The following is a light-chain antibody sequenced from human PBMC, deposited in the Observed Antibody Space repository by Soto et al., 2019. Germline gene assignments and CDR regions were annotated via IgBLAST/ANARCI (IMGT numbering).Light chain of an antibody. V-gene: IGKV3-20*01. CDR1: QSITNNY. CDR3: QQYGGSAFT. CDR2: GAS. Sequence: EIVLTQSPGTLSLSPGERATLSCRASQSITNNYLAWYQQKPGQAPRLLIYGASSRATGIPDRFSGSGSGTDFTLTISRLEPEDFAVYYCQQYGGSAFTFGQGTKLEI. J-gene: IGKJ2*01.